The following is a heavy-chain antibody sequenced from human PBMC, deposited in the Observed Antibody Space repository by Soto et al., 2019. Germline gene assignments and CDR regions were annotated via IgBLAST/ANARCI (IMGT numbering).Heavy chain of an antibody. J-gene: IGHJ4*02. D-gene: IGHD1-1*01. CDR1: GYTFSDYY. CDR2: LNPNSGVT. CDR3: AREPATAKPEGVDF. V-gene: IGHV1-2*02. Sequence: ASVKVSCKASGYTFSDYYLHWVRPAPGQVLELMGWLNPNSGVTKYAPKFQGGVTMTRDTSITTAYMELSRLRSGDTAVYYCAREPATAKPEGVDFWGQGTLVTVSS.